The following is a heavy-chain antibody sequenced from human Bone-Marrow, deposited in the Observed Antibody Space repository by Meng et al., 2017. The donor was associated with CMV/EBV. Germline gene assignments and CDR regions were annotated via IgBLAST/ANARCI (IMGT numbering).Heavy chain of an antibody. D-gene: IGHD2-2*01. V-gene: IGHV1-69*02. Sequence: SVKVSCNASGGTFSSYTISWVRQAPGQGLEWMGRIIPILGIANYAQKFQGRVTITADKSTSTAYMELSSLRSEDTAVYYCARAIRGRNIVVVPAASPWGQGTLVTVSS. CDR1: GGTFSSYT. CDR2: IIPILGIA. CDR3: ARAIRGRNIVVVPAASP. J-gene: IGHJ5*02.